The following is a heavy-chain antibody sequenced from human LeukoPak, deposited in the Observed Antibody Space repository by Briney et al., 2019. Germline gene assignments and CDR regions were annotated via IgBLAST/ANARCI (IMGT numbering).Heavy chain of an antibody. CDR1: GFTFSSYS. Sequence: PGGSLRLSCAASGFTFSSYSMNWVRQAPGKGLEWVSSISSSSSYIYYADSVKGRFTICRDNAKNSLYLQTNSLRAEDTAVYYCARSEAYSSGCGYWGQGTLVTVSS. V-gene: IGHV3-21*01. D-gene: IGHD6-19*01. CDR2: ISSSSSYI. CDR3: ARSEAYSSGCGY. J-gene: IGHJ4*02.